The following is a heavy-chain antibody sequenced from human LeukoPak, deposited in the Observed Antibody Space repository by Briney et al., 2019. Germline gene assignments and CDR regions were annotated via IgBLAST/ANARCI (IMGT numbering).Heavy chain of an antibody. D-gene: IGHD3-10*01. CDR3: ARRYCSGSLDY. V-gene: IGHV1-2*02. J-gene: IGHJ4*02. Sequence: APVKVTCKASGYTFTGYYMHWVRQAPGQGLEWMGWINPNSGGTNYAQKFQGRVTMTRDTSISTAYMELSRLRSDDTAVYYCARRYCSGSLDYWGQGTLVTVSS. CDR1: GYTFTGYY. CDR2: INPNSGGT.